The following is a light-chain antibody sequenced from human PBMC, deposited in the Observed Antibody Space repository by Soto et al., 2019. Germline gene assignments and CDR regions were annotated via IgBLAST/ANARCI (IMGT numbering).Light chain of an antibody. CDR3: QQYGCSPRT. Sequence: SPDTLSVTKGERATLSCRARQSLNSNYLAWYQQNPGQAPRLLIYGASNGATGVPDRFSGTVSGTEGTLTISRLEAEDGTVYVCQQYGCSPRTFGQGTMGDIK. J-gene: IGKJ1*01. CDR1: QSLNSNY. V-gene: IGKV3-20*01. CDR2: GAS.